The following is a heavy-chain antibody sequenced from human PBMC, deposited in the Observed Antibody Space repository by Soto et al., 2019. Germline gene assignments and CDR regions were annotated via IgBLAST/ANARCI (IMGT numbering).Heavy chain of an antibody. J-gene: IGHJ3*02. V-gene: IGHV4-39*01. D-gene: IGHD2-15*01. CDR1: GGSISSSSYY. CDR3: ARIYCSGGSCYSRGNGFAFDI. CDR2: IYYSGST. Sequence: SETLSLTCTVSGGSISSSSYYWGWIRQPPGKGLEWIGSIYYSGSTYYNPSLKSRVTISVDTSKNQFSLKLSSVTAADTAVYYCARIYCSGGSCYSRGNGFAFDIWGQGTMVTVSS.